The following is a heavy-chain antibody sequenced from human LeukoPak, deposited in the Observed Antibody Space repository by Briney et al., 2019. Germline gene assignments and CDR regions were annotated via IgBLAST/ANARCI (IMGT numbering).Heavy chain of an antibody. Sequence: GGSLRLSCAASGFTVSSNYMSWVRQAPGKGLEWVSVIYSGGSTYYADSVKGRFTISRDNSKNTLHLQMNTLRAEDTAVYYCARGGGYCSGGSCPNYFDYWGQGTLVTVSS. J-gene: IGHJ4*02. CDR1: GFTVSSNY. D-gene: IGHD2-15*01. CDR2: IYSGGST. CDR3: ARGGGYCSGGSCPNYFDY. V-gene: IGHV3-53*01.